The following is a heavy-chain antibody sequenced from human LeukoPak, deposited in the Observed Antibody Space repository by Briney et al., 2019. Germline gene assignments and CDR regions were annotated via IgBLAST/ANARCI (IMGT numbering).Heavy chain of an antibody. V-gene: IGHV4-34*01. J-gene: IGHJ4*02. Sequence: PGGSLRLSCAASGFTVRNKYMTWVRQAPGKGLEWIGEINHSGSTNYNPSLKSRVTISVDTSKNQFSLKLSSVTAADTAVYYCARLALSSYFDYWGQGTLVTVSS. CDR2: INHSGST. CDR1: GFTVRNKY. CDR3: ARLALSSYFDY.